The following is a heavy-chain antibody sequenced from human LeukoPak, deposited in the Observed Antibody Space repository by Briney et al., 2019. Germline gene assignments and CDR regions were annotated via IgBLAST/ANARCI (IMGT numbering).Heavy chain of an antibody. Sequence: PGGSLSHFCAASGLPFSSYWVHWVRQAPGEGLVWVSVIIPDGSSTTYADSVKGRFTISRDNAKDTLYLQMNSLRAEDTAIYYCVRLRANYEDWGQGILVTVSS. CDR2: IIPDGSST. D-gene: IGHD4/OR15-4a*01. V-gene: IGHV3-74*01. CDR1: GLPFSSYW. J-gene: IGHJ4*02. CDR3: VRLRANYED.